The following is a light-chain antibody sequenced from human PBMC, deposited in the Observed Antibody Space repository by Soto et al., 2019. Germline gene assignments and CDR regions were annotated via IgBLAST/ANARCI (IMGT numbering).Light chain of an antibody. V-gene: IGKV1-5*01. CDR3: QQYNSYSPSLT. Sequence: DIQMTQSPSTLSASVGDRVTITCRASQSISSWMAWYQQKPGKAPKLLIYDASSLESGVPSRFSGSGSGTEFTLTISSLQPDDFAPYYCQQYNSYSPSLTFGGGTKVDIK. J-gene: IGKJ4*01. CDR2: DAS. CDR1: QSISSW.